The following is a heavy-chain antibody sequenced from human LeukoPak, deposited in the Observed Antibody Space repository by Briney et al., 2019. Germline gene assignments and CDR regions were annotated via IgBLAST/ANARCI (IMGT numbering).Heavy chain of an antibody. CDR3: ARTPEKHIDH. J-gene: IGHJ4*02. V-gene: IGHV1-18*01. CDR2: ISVYNGHT. CDR1: GYTFIFYN. Sequence: ASVKVSCKTSGYTFIFYNITWVRQAPGQGLEWMGRISVYNGHTDFARNFQDRVTMTADTSTTTAYMELKSLRSDDTAVYYCARTPEKHIDHWGQGTLVTVSS. D-gene: IGHD2-15*01.